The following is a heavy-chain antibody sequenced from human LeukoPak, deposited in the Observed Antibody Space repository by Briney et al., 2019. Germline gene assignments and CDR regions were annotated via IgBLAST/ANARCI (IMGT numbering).Heavy chain of an antibody. V-gene: IGHV4-4*02. CDR3: AREGGFYRPLDY. CDR1: GGXVINTNC. D-gene: IGHD3-3*01. J-gene: IGHJ4*02. CDR2: VHLDGGT. Sequence: PSGTLSLTCVVSGGXVINTNCWTWVRQPPGKGLEWIGEVHLDGGTNYNPSLESRLTMSVDVSENQVSLKLTSVTAADTAVYYCAREGGFYRPLDYSGQGTLVTVSS.